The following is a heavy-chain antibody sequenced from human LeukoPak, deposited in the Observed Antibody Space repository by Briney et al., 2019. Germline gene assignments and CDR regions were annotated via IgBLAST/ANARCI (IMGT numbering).Heavy chain of an antibody. D-gene: IGHD6-13*01. CDR2: IIPILGIA. CDR3: ARGELVEGYYYYGMDV. CDR1: GGTFSSYA. V-gene: IGHV1-69*04. J-gene: IGHJ6*02. Sequence: SVKVSCKASGGTFSSYAISWVRQAPGQGLEWMGRIIPILGIANYAQKFQGRVTITADKSTSTAYMELSSLRSEDTAVCYCARGELVEGYYYYGMDVWGQGTTVTVSS.